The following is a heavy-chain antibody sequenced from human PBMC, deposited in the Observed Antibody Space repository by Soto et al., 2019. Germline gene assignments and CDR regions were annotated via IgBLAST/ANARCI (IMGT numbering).Heavy chain of an antibody. Sequence: SETLSLTCAVYGGSFSGYYWSWIRQPPGKGLEWIGIIYQSGTAFYNPSLKSRVTMSLDMSEDQFSLRLTSVTAADTAVYYCTRERYGDYAVDSWGQGALVTVSS. V-gene: IGHV4-34*01. CDR1: GGSFSGYY. CDR3: TRERYGDYAVDS. J-gene: IGHJ4*02. CDR2: IYQSGTA. D-gene: IGHD4-17*01.